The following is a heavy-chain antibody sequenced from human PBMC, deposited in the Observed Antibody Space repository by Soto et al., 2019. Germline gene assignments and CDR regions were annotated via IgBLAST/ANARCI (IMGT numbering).Heavy chain of an antibody. D-gene: IGHD6-13*01. CDR2: IYPGDSDT. J-gene: IGHJ6*02. Sequence: GESLKISCKGSGYSFTSYWIGWVRQMPGKGLEWMGIIYPGDSDTRYSPSFQGQVTISADKSISTAYLQWSSLKASDTAMYYCARRGIAAAGTNYYYGMDVWGQRTTVTVSS. V-gene: IGHV5-51*01. CDR3: ARRGIAAAGTNYYYGMDV. CDR1: GYSFTSYW.